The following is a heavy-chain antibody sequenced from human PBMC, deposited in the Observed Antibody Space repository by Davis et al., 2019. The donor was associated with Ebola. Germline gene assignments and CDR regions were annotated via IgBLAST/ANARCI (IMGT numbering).Heavy chain of an antibody. D-gene: IGHD2-8*02. Sequence: GESLKISCKGSDNTFTNYWIGWVRQMPGKGLEWMGIIYTGDSDTRYSPSFRGQVTISADKSTRTAYLQWGSLKASDSGMYYCASLRRTITGMDDGFDIWGQGTMVTVSS. CDR3: ASLRRTITGMDDGFDI. CDR1: DNTFTNYW. V-gene: IGHV5-51*01. CDR2: IYTGDSDT. J-gene: IGHJ3*02.